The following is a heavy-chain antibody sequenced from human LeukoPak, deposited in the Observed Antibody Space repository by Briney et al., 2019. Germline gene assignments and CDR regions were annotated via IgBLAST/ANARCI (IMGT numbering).Heavy chain of an antibody. CDR3: ARRVGSSSGYSFDY. V-gene: IGHV1-2*06. J-gene: IGHJ4*02. CDR1: GYTFTDYY. CDR2: INPNSGGT. D-gene: IGHD5-12*01. Sequence: ASVKVSCKASGYTFTDYYIHWVRQRQAPGQGLEWMGRINPNSGGTNYAQKFQGRVTMTRDTSISTAYMELSSLSFDDTAVYFCARRVGSSSGYSFDYWGQGTLVTVSS.